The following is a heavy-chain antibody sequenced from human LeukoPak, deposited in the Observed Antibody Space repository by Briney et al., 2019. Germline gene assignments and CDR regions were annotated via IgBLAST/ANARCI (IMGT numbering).Heavy chain of an antibody. CDR1: GFTFSSYA. D-gene: IGHD3-9*01. V-gene: IGHV3-23*01. Sequence: GGSLRLFCAASGFTFSSYAMSWVRQAPGKGLEWVSAISGSGGSTYYADSVKGRFTISRDNSKNTLYLQMNDLSAEDSAVYYCARGDHFTGYLQYYFDQWGQGTLVTVSS. CDR3: ARGDHFTGYLQYYFDQ. J-gene: IGHJ4*02. CDR2: ISGSGGST.